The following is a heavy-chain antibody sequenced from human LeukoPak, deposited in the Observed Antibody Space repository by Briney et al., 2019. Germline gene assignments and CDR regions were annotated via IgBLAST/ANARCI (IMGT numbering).Heavy chain of an antibody. Sequence: SVKVSCKASGGTFSSYAISWVRQAPGHRLEWMGRIIPIFGIANYAQKFQGRVTITADKSTSTAYMELSSLRSEDTAVYYCARDSTGTSESDYWGQGTLVTVSS. V-gene: IGHV1-69*04. CDR3: ARDSTGTSESDY. D-gene: IGHD1-1*01. CDR1: GGTFSSYA. J-gene: IGHJ4*02. CDR2: IIPIFGIA.